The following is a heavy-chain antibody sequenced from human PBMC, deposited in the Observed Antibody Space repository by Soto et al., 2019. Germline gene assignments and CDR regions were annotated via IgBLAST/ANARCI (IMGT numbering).Heavy chain of an antibody. CDR3: ATAQARDIVVVPADRTYYYYYGMDV. J-gene: IGHJ6*02. CDR1: GGSISSSNW. Sequence: QVQLQESGPGLVKPSGTLSLTCAVSGGSISSSNWWSWVRQPPGKGLEWIGEIYHSGSTNYNPSLKCRVTISVDKSKNQFSLKLSSVTAADTAVYYCATAQARDIVVVPADRTYYYYYGMDVWGQGTTVTVSS. D-gene: IGHD2-2*01. CDR2: IYHSGST. V-gene: IGHV4-4*02.